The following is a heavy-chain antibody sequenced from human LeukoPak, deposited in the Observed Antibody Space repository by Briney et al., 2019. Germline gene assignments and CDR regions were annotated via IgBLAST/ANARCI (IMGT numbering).Heavy chain of an antibody. Sequence: GGSLRLSCAASGFTFSDHYMSWVRQAPGKGLEWVGRIKSKTDGGTTDYAAPVKGRFTISRDDSKNTLYLQMNSLKTEDTAVYYCTTDPGAAVAGRRPFFDYWGQGTLVTVSS. CDR1: GFTFSDHY. J-gene: IGHJ4*02. CDR2: IKSKTDGGTT. V-gene: IGHV3-15*01. D-gene: IGHD6-19*01. CDR3: TTDPGAAVAGRRPFFDY.